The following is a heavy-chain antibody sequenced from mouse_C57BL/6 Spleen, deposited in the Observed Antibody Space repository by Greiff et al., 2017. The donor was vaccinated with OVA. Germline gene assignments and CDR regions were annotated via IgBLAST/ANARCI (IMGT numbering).Heavy chain of an antibody. V-gene: IGHV8-12*01. CDR2: IYWDDDK. CDR1: GFSLSTSGMG. Sequence: QVTLKASGPGILQSSQTLSLTCSFSGFSLSTSGMGVSWIRQPSGKGLEWLAHIYWDDDKRYNPSLKSRLTISKDTSRNQVFLKITSVDTADTATYYCARSCSGTDAMDYWGQGTSVTVSS. J-gene: IGHJ4*01. CDR3: ARSCSGTDAMDY. D-gene: IGHD4-1*01.